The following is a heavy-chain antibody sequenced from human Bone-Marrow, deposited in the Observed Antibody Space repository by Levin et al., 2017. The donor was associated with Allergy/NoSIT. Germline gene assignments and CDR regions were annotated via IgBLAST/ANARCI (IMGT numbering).Heavy chain of an antibody. CDR1: GFTFSSYG. J-gene: IGHJ6*02. V-gene: IGHV3-30*18. D-gene: IGHD3-3*01. Sequence: GESLKISCAASGFTFSSYGMHWVRQAPGKGLEWVAVISYDGSNKYYADSVKGRFTISRDNSKNTLYLQMNSLRAEDTAVYYCAKEVGTYYDFWSGYPRKYYYYGMDVWGQGTTVTVSS. CDR2: ISYDGSNK. CDR3: AKEVGTYYDFWSGYPRKYYYYGMDV.